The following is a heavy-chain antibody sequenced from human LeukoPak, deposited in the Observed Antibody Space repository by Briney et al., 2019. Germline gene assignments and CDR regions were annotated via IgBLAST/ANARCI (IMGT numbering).Heavy chain of an antibody. Sequence: GGSLRLSCAASGFTFSSYAMSWVRHAPGKGLEWVSAISGSGGNTYYADSVKGRFTISRDNSKNTLYLQMNSLRAEDTAVYYCAKAGLFQGAAEWEPPAIFDYWGQGTLVTVSS. D-gene: IGHD1-26*01. CDR2: ISGSGGNT. CDR3: AKAGLFQGAAEWEPPAIFDY. CDR1: GFTFSSYA. V-gene: IGHV3-23*01. J-gene: IGHJ4*02.